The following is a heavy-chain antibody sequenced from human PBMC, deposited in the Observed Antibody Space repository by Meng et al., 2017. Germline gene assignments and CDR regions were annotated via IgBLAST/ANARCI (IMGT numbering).Heavy chain of an antibody. J-gene: IGHJ6*02. CDR3: ARVQVVVAATHDYYYYSMDV. V-gene: IGHV4-34*01. CDR2: INHSGST. D-gene: IGHD2-15*01. Sequence: GSLRLSCAVYGGSFSGYYWSWIRQPPGKGLEWIGEINHSGSTNYNPSLKSRVTISVDTSKNQFSLKLSSVTAADTAVYYCARVQVVVAATHDYYYYSMDVWGQGTTVTVSS. CDR1: GGSFSGYY.